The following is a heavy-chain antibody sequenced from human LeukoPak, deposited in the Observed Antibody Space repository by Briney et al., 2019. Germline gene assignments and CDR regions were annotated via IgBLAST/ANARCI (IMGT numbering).Heavy chain of an antibody. J-gene: IGHJ4*02. V-gene: IGHV3-30*02. CDR3: AKPMTTVTTSFDY. CDR2: IRYDGSNK. CDR1: GFTFSSYG. Sequence: RPGGSLRLSCAASGFTFSSYGMHWVRQAPGKGLEWVAFIRYDGSNKYYADSVKGRFTISRDNSKNTLYLQMNSLRAEDTAVYYCAKPMTTVTTSFDYWGQGTLLTVSS. D-gene: IGHD4-17*01.